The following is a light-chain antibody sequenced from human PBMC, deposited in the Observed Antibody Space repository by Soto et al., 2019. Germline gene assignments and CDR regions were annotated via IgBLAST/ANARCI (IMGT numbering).Light chain of an antibody. CDR2: GAS. CDR3: QQSFRTPRT. V-gene: IGKV1-39*01. Sequence: DIQMTQSPSSLSASVGDRVTITCRASQSVRSHLNWFQQKPGKAPDLLIYGASTLQFGVPSRFSGSGSGTDFILTISNLQPEDFAIYYCQQSFRTPRTVGQGTKVDSK. J-gene: IGKJ1*01. CDR1: QSVRSH.